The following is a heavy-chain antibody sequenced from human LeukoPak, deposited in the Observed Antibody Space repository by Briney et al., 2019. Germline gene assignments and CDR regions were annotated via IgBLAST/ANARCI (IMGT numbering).Heavy chain of an antibody. CDR1: GGSISSGGYY. D-gene: IGHD5-12*01. Sequence: KPSETLSLTCTVSGGSISSGGYYWSWIRQHPGKGLEWIGYIYNGGITYYNPSLKSRVIISVDTSDHQFSLKLSSVTAADTAVYYCARTRSDYDYSFDYWGQGTLVTVSS. V-gene: IGHV4-31*03. CDR2: IYNGGIT. CDR3: ARTRSDYDYSFDY. J-gene: IGHJ4*02.